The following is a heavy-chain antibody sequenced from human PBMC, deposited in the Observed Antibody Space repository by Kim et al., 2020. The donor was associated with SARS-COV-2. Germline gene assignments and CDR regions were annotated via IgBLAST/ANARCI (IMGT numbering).Heavy chain of an antibody. CDR2: INHSGST. CDR3: ARVKRTYYYDSSGLYFDY. D-gene: IGHD3-22*01. CDR1: GGSFSGYY. V-gene: IGHV4-34*01. J-gene: IGHJ4*02. Sequence: SETLSLTCAVYGGSFSGYYWSWIRQPPGKGLEWIGEINHSGSTNYNPSLKSRVTISVDTSKNQFSLKLSSVTAADTAVYYCARVKRTYYYDSSGLYFDYWGQGSLVTVSS.